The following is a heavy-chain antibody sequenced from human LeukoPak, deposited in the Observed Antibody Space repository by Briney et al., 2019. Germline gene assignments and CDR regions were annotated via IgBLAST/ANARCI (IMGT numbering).Heavy chain of an antibody. CDR3: AHGGKLLWFGESQNWFDP. D-gene: IGHD3-10*01. Sequence: SGPTLVNPTQTLTLTCTFSGFSLSTSGVGVGWIRQPPGKALEWLALIYWNDDKRYSPSLKSRLTITKDTSKNQVVLTMTNMDPVDTATYYCAHGGKLLWFGESQNWFDPWGQGTLVTVSS. J-gene: IGHJ5*02. V-gene: IGHV2-5*01. CDR2: IYWNDDK. CDR1: GFSLSTSGVG.